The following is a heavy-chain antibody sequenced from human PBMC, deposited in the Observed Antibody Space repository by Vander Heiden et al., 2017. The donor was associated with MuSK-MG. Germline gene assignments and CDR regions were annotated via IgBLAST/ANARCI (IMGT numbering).Heavy chain of an antibody. J-gene: IGHJ6*03. Sequence: LEWVAVISFDGNNKYNEDSGKGRVTIARDNSKNTLFLQMNSLRGEETAVYYCARSITIFGEALKKGNMDVWGKGTTVTVSS. D-gene: IGHD3-3*01. CDR3: ARSITIFGEALKKGNMDV. CDR2: ISFDGNNK. V-gene: IGHV3-30-3*01.